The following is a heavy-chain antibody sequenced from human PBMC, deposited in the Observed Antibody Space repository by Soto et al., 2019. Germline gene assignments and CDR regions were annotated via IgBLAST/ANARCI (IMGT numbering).Heavy chain of an antibody. Sequence: EVQLVESGGGLVQPGGSLRLSCAASGFTFSTYDMHWVRQAPGKGLEWVSAIGTQHDAYYPDSVKGRFTTSRENAKNSLYLQMNSLRAGDTALYYCERQASYWHGGGGWFDPWGQGTLVTVSS. CDR2: IGTQHDA. CDR1: GFTFSTYD. CDR3: ERQASYWHGGGGWFDP. J-gene: IGHJ5*02. V-gene: IGHV3-13*01. D-gene: IGHD2-8*02.